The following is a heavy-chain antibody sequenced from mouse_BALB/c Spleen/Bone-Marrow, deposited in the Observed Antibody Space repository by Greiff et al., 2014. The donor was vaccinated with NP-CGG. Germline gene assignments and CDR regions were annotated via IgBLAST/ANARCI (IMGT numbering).Heavy chain of an antibody. D-gene: IGHD3-1*01. CDR1: GFTFSSYA. V-gene: IGHV5-9-4*01. CDR2: ISSGGSYT. Sequence: EVKLVESGGGLVKPGGSLKLSCAASGFTFSSYAMSWVRQSPEKRLQWVAEISSGGSYTYYPDTVTGRFTISRDNAKNTLYLEMSSLRSEDTAMYYCARDRGYFDYWGQGTTLTVSS. J-gene: IGHJ2*01. CDR3: ARDRGYFDY.